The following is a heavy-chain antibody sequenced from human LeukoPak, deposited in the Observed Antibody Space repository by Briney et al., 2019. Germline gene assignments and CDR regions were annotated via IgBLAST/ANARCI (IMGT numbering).Heavy chain of an antibody. D-gene: IGHD3-10*01. V-gene: IGHV4-59*12. CDR3: ARGHYGPGIGPYPN. Sequence: PSETLSLTCTVSGASISPNYWSWFRQPPGKGLEWIGYIYYGGSTSYNPPLKSRVTISLDTSKNQFSLKLSSVTAADTAVYYCARGHYGPGIGPYPNWGQGTLVTVSA. J-gene: IGHJ4*02. CDR1: GASISPNY. CDR2: IYYGGST.